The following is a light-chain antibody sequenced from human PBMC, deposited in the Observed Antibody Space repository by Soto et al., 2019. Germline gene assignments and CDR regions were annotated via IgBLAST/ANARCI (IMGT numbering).Light chain of an antibody. CDR1: SSDVGGYDS. V-gene: IGLV2-14*01. Sequence: QSALTQPASVSGSPGQSITISCTGTSSDVGGYDSVSWYQQHPGKAPKVIIYEVSNRPSGVSHRFSGSKSGSTASLTISGLQAEDEADYFCSSYTSSSPLFGGGTKLTVL. CDR3: SSYTSSSPL. J-gene: IGLJ2*01. CDR2: EVS.